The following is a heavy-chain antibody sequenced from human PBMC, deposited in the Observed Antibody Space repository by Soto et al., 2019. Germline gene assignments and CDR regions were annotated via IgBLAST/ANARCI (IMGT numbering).Heavy chain of an antibody. CDR2: IWNGGSNS. CDR1: GFTFNNYG. V-gene: IGHV3-33*01. CDR3: ARRQIPPPTRGAANARGAMDV. J-gene: IGHJ6*02. D-gene: IGHD6-13*01. Sequence: QVQLVESGGGVVQPGRSLRLSCAASGFTFNNYGMHWVRQAPGKGLEWLAVIWNGGSNSSYANSVKGRFTISRDNSKNTLYLQMSSLRAEDTGVYYCARRQIPPPTRGAANARGAMDVWGQGTTVTVSS.